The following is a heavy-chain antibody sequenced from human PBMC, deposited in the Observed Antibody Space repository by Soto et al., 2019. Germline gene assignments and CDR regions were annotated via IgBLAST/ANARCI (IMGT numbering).Heavy chain of an antibody. J-gene: IGHJ3*01. CDR3: ARDPDYYDSSGSVFHDAFDV. CDR1: GFTFSSYG. Sequence: GGSLRLSCAASGFTFSSYGMHWVRQAPGKGLEWVAVIWYDGSSKYYADSVKGRFTISRDNSKNTLYLQMNSLRAEDTAVYYCARDPDYYDSSGSVFHDAFDVWGQGTMVTVSS. V-gene: IGHV3-33*01. CDR2: IWYDGSSK. D-gene: IGHD3-22*01.